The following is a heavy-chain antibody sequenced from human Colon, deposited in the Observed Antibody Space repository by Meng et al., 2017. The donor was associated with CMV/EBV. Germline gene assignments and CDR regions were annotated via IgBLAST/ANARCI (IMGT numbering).Heavy chain of an antibody. J-gene: IGHJ4*02. Sequence: VQVLVCGGGLVPSGGSLRLSCAAFGFTFSNYGMSWVRQAPGKGREWVSTMSGSGMSTYYADSVKGRFTISRDNSKNRLYLQMNSLRAEDTALYYCAKDYHTSGRDYFDYWGQGALVTVSS. D-gene: IGHD3-10*01. CDR2: MSGSGMST. V-gene: IGHV3-23*01. CDR1: GFTFSNYG. CDR3: AKDYHTSGRDYFDY.